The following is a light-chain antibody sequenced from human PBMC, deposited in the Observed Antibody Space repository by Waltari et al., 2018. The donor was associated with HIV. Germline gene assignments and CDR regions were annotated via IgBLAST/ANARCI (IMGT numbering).Light chain of an antibody. CDR3: SAWDSSLSAWV. J-gene: IGLJ3*02. V-gene: IGLV10-54*01. Sequence: QAGLTQPPSVSKDLRQTATLTCTGHINNVGDQGAAWLQQHQGHPPKLLSSRNHNRPSGISERFSASRSGNTASLTITGLQPEDEADYYCSAWDSSLSAWVFGGGTKLTVL. CDR1: INNVGDQG. CDR2: RNH.